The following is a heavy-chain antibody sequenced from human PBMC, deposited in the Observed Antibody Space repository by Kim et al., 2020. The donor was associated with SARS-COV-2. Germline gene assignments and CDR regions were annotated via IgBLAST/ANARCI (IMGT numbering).Heavy chain of an antibody. Sequence: GGSLRLSCAASGFTFDDYAMHWVRQAPGKGLGWVSGISWNSGSIGYADSVKGRFTISRDNAKNSLFLQINSLRAEDAALYYCAKGSLYGYDAFDIWGLGTRVTVSS. J-gene: IGHJ3*02. D-gene: IGHD2-2*02. V-gene: IGHV3-9*01. CDR2: ISWNSGSI. CDR3: AKGSLYGYDAFDI. CDR1: GFTFDDYA.